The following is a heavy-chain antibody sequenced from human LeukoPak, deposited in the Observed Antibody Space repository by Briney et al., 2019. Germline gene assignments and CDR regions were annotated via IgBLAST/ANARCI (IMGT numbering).Heavy chain of an antibody. CDR1: GFTFSSYE. CDR3: ARVYYYMDV. J-gene: IGHJ6*03. V-gene: IGHV3-48*03. CDR2: ISSSGSTI. Sequence: GGSLRLSCAASGFTFSSYEMNWVRQAPGKGLEWVSYISSSGSTIYYADSVKGRFTISRDNAKHSLYLQMNSLRAEDTAVYYCARVYYYMDVWGKGTTVTVSS.